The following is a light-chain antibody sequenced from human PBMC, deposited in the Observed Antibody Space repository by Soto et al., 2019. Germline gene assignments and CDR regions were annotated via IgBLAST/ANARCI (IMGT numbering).Light chain of an antibody. V-gene: IGLV1-47*01. CDR1: SASIGSNY. CDR2: RDS. Sequence: QSVLTQPPSASGTPGQRVTISCSESSASIGSNYIYWYQQLPGTAPKLLIYRDSQRTSGVPDRFSGSKSGTSASLAISWLRSEDAADYYCAAWDDSLSGWVFCGGTKLTVL. J-gene: IGLJ3*02. CDR3: AAWDDSLSGWV.